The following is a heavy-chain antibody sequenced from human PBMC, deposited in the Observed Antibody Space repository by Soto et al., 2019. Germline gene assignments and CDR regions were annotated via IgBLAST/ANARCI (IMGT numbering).Heavy chain of an antibody. CDR2: IIPIFGTA. Sequence: GASVKVSFKASGGTFSSYAISWLRQAPGQGLEWMGGIIPIFGTANYAQKFQGRVTITADKSTSTAYMELSSLRSEDTAVYYCARFRSLLEWIYREDYYYYGMDVWGQGTTVTVSS. V-gene: IGHV1-69*06. CDR1: GGTFSSYA. J-gene: IGHJ6*02. CDR3: ARFRSLLEWIYREDYYYYGMDV. D-gene: IGHD3-3*01.